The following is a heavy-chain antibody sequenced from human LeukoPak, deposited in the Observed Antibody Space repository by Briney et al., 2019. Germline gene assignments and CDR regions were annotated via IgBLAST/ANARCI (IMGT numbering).Heavy chain of an antibody. D-gene: IGHD6-13*01. Sequence: GGSLRLSCAASGFTFSNYGMHWVRQAPGKGLEWVAAIPSDGSNKYYADSVKGRFTISRDNSKNTLYLQMNSLRAEDTAAYYCAKDSGSSWYGYTNFDYWGQGTLVTVSS. CDR2: IPSDGSNK. CDR3: AKDSGSSWYGYTNFDY. CDR1: GFTFSNYG. J-gene: IGHJ4*02. V-gene: IGHV3-30*02.